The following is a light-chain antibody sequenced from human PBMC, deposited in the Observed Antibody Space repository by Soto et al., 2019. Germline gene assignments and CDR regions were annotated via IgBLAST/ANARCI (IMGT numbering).Light chain of an antibody. CDR2: EVN. V-gene: IGLV2-23*02. J-gene: IGLJ3*02. CDR3: CSHVGRKTWTWV. CDR1: SSDVGSYNL. Sequence: QSALTQPASVSGSPGQSITISCTGTSSDVGSYNLVSWYQQHPGKAPKFMIYEVNKRPSGVSNRFSGSKSGNTASLTISGLDAENEADYYCCSHVGRKTWTWVLGGGTMVNVL.